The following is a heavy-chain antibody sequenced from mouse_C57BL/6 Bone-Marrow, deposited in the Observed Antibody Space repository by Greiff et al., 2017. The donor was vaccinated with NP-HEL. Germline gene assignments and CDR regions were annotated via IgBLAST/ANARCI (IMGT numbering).Heavy chain of an antibody. CDR1: GYTFTDYY. J-gene: IGHJ3*01. CDR3: ARGDSSGLFAY. D-gene: IGHD3-2*02. Sequence: EVQLQQSGPELVKPGASVKISCKASGYTFTDYYMNWVKQSHGKSLEWIGDINPNNGGTSYNQKFKGKATLTVDKSSSTAYMELRSLTSEDSAVYYGARGDSSGLFAYWGQGTLVTVSA. V-gene: IGHV1-26*01. CDR2: INPNNGGT.